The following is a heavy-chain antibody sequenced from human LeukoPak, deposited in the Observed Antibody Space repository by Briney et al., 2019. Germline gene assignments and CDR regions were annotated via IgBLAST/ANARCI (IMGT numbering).Heavy chain of an antibody. Sequence: ASVTVPCKASGYTFTDYYMHWVRQAPGQGLEWMGWINPNSGGTNFAQKFQGRVAMTRDTSISTAYMELGSLRSDDTAVYYCARARWQLVPYFDSWGQGTLVTVSS. V-gene: IGHV1-2*02. D-gene: IGHD6-6*01. CDR1: GYTFTDYY. J-gene: IGHJ4*02. CDR3: ARARWQLVPYFDS. CDR2: INPNSGGT.